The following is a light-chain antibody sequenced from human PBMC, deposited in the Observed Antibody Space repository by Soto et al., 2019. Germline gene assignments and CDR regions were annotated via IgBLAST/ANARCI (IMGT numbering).Light chain of an antibody. CDR3: QQYNTYPLT. CDR1: QSISNW. J-gene: IGKJ4*01. Sequence: DIHMTQSPFTLSASVGARVTITCRASQSISNWLAWYHQTPGKAPKLLIFDASSLQSGVPSRFSGSGSGTEFTLTITSLQADDFGTYFCQQYNTYPLTFGGGTKVDIK. CDR2: DAS. V-gene: IGKV1-5*01.